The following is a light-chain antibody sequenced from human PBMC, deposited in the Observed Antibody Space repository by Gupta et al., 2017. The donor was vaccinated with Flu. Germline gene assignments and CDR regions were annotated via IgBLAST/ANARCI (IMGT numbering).Light chain of an antibody. CDR3: MQALQTPYS. CDR1: QSLLHSNGYYY. J-gene: IGKJ2*03. Sequence: DIEMTQSPLSLPVTHGEPASISCRSSQSLLHSNGYYYLDWYLQKPGQSPQLLIYLGSNRASGVPDRFSGSGSGTDFTLKISSVEAEDVGVYYCMQALQTPYSCGQGTKLEIK. CDR2: LGS. V-gene: IGKV2-28*01.